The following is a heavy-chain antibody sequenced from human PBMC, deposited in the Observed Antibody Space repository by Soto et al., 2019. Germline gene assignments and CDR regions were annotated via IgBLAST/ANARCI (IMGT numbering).Heavy chain of an antibody. CDR2: IYYSGST. Sequence: PSETLSLTCTVSGGSISSGGYYWSWIRQHPGKGLEWIGYIYYSGSTYYNPSLKSRVTISVDTSKNQFSLKLSSVTAADTAVYYCAREGSRYCSSTSCYAGITGTTRFAFDIWGQGTMVTVSS. CDR3: AREGSRYCSSTSCYAGITGTTRFAFDI. V-gene: IGHV4-31*03. CDR1: GGSISSGGYY. J-gene: IGHJ3*02. D-gene: IGHD2-2*01.